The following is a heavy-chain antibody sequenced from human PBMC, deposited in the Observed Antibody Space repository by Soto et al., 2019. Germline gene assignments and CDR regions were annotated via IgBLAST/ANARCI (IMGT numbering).Heavy chain of an antibody. CDR2: IIPIFGTA. V-gene: IGHV1-69*13. CDR3: ARRGSWGLGYYYGMDG. CDR1: GGTFSSYA. D-gene: IGHD6-13*01. Sequence: SVKVSCKASGGTFSSYAISWVRQAPGQGLEWMGGIIPIFGTANYAQKFQGRVTITADESTSTAYMELSSLRSEDTAVYYCARRGSWGLGYYYGMDGWGQGTTVTVSS. J-gene: IGHJ6*02.